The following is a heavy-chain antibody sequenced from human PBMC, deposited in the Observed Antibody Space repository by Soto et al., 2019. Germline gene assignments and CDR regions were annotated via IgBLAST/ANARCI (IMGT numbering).Heavy chain of an antibody. CDR1: GYTFNSYG. CDR3: ARSSGTSYIWFDP. Sequence: QVQLVQSGAEVKKPGAPVKVSCKASGYTFNSYGISWLRQAPGQGLEWMGWISAYDGDTKYAQKFQGRVTMTTDTSTSTANMEVRSLRSDDTAVYYCARSSGTSYIWFDPWGQGTLVTVSS. CDR2: ISAYDGDT. V-gene: IGHV1-18*01. D-gene: IGHD1-26*01. J-gene: IGHJ5*02.